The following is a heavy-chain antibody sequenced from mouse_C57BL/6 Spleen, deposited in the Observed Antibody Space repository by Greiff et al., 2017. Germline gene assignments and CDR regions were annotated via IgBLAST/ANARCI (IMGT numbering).Heavy chain of an antibody. J-gene: IGHJ2*01. V-gene: IGHV1-15*01. CDR1: GYTFTDYE. CDR2: IDPETGGT. D-gene: IGHD1-1*01. CDR3: TRRGIYYGSSQRHFDY. Sequence: QVQLKESGAELVRPGASVTLSCKASGYTFTDYEMHWVKQTPVHGLEWIGAIDPETGGTAYNQKFKGKAILTADKSSSTAYMELRSLPSEDSAVYYCTRRGIYYGSSQRHFDYWGQGTTLTVSS.